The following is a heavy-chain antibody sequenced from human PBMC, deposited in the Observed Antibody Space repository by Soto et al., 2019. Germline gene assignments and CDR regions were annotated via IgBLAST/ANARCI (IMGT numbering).Heavy chain of an antibody. D-gene: IGHD5-12*01. CDR1: GGSFSGYY. CDR2: INHSGST. Sequence: SETLSLTCAVYGGSFSGYYWSWIRQPPGKGLEWIGEINHSGSTNYNPSLKSRVTISVDTSKNQFSLKLSSVTAADTAVYYCARGPLLKYSGYDYWGQGTLVTVS. V-gene: IGHV4-34*01. CDR3: ARGPLLKYSGYDY. J-gene: IGHJ4*02.